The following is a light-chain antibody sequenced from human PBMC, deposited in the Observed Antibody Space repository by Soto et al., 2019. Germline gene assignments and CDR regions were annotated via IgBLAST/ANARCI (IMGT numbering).Light chain of an antibody. CDR3: QPYNSYWT. J-gene: IGKJ1*01. CDR2: KAS. Sequence: DIQMTQSPSTLSASVGDRVTITCRASQSISSWLAWYQQKPGKAPKLLIYKASSLESGVPSRCSGSGSGTEFPLPISSLQPDDFATYYCQPYNSYWTFGQGTKVEIK. V-gene: IGKV1-5*03. CDR1: QSISSW.